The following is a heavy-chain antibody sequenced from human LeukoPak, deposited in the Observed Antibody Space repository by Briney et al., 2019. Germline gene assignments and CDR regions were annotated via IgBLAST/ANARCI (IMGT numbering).Heavy chain of an antibody. J-gene: IGHJ4*02. CDR2: INPSGGST. Sequence: GASVKVSCKASGYTFTSYYMHWVRQAPGQGLEWMGIINPSGGSTNYAQKFQGRVTMTRDTSISTVYMKLSRLRSDDTAVYYCARERVVSSWSQYFDYWGQGTLVTVSS. V-gene: IGHV1-46*01. CDR3: ARERVVSSWSQYFDY. CDR1: GYTFTSYY. D-gene: IGHD6-13*01.